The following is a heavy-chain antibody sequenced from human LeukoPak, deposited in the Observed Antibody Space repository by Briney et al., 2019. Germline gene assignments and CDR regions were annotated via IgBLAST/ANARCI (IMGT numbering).Heavy chain of an antibody. J-gene: IGHJ6*02. D-gene: IGHD6-13*01. CDR1: GYIFTSYG. CDR3: ARYSNSRYGARGYYYGMDV. CDR2: IIPIFGTA. V-gene: IGHV1-69*13. Sequence: ASVKVSCKASGYIFTSYGISWVRQAPGQGLEWMGGIIPIFGTANYAQKFQGRVTITADESTSTAYMELSSLRSEDTAVYYCARYSNSRYGARGYYYGMDVWGQGTTVTVSS.